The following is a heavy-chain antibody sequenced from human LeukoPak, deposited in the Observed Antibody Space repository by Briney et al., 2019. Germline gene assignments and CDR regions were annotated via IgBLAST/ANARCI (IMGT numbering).Heavy chain of an antibody. CDR3: ARVGTYYYGSGSYSVIDY. J-gene: IGHJ4*02. V-gene: IGHV4-34*01. Sequence: NPSETLSLTCAVYGGSFSGYYWSWIRQPPGKGLEWIGEINHSGSTNYNPSLKSRVTISVDTSKNQFSLKLSSVTAADTAVYYCARVGTYYYGSGSYSVIDYWGQGTLVTVSS. CDR2: INHSGST. CDR1: GGSFSGYY. D-gene: IGHD3-10*01.